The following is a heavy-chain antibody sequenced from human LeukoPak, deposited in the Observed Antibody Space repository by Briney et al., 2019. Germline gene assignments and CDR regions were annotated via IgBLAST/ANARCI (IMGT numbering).Heavy chain of an antibody. CDR3: AKDREQLWFLGYFDY. V-gene: IGHV3-23*01. J-gene: IGHJ4*02. D-gene: IGHD5-18*01. CDR2: ISGSCGRT. Sequence: ISGSCGRTYYADSVKGRFTISRDNSKKTLYLQMNRLRAEDTAVYYCAKDREQLWFLGYFDYWGQGTLVTVSS.